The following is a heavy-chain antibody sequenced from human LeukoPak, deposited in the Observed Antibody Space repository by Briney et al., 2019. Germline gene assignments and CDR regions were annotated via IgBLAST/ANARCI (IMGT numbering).Heavy chain of an antibody. D-gene: IGHD4-17*01. Sequence: ASVKVSCKASGYTFTSYDISWVRQATGQGLEWMGWISTYNGNTNYAQKLQGRVTMTTDTSTSTAYMELRSLISDDAAVYYCARGDDYGDYWGLYWGQGTLVTVSS. CDR1: GYTFTSYD. CDR3: ARGDDYGDYWGLY. J-gene: IGHJ4*02. CDR2: ISTYNGNT. V-gene: IGHV1-18*01.